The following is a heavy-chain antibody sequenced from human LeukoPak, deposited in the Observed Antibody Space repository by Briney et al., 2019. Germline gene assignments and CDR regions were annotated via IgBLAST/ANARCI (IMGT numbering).Heavy chain of an antibody. CDR1: GFTFSSYA. CDR2: ISGSGGST. J-gene: IGHJ3*02. V-gene: IGHV3-23*01. CDR3: AMPKNYYDSSGSYAFDI. D-gene: IGHD3-22*01. Sequence: GGSLRLSCAASGFTFSSYAMSWVRQAPGKGLEWVSAISGSGGSTYYADSVKGWFTISRDNSKNTLYLQMSSLRAEDTAVYYCAMPKNYYDSSGSYAFDIWGQGTMVTVSS.